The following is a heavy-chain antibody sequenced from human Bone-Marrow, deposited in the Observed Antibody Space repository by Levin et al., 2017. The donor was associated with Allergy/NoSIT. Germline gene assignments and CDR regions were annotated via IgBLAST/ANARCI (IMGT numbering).Heavy chain of an antibody. CDR3: ARDGDYFGSGTFD. Sequence: RSQTLSLTCAVSGASISSGGYSWSWIRQPPGKGLEWIGYIYHSGSSYYNPSLKGRVTISLDESKNHFSLRLSSVTAADTAVYYCARDGDYFGSGTFDWGQGTLVTVSS. V-gene: IGHV4-30-2*01. CDR2: IYHSGSS. J-gene: IGHJ4*02. D-gene: IGHD3-10*01. CDR1: GASISSGGYS.